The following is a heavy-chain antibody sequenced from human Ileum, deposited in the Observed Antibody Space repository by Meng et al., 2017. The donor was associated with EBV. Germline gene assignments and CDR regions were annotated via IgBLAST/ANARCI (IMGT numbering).Heavy chain of an antibody. CDR3: VRDSPHANFDY. D-gene: IGHD2-8*01. V-gene: IGHV3-74*01. J-gene: IGHJ4*02. Sequence: VGLVESGGGLVQAGGTLRLSCAASGFSFSSYWMHWVRQAPGKGLVWVSHIDNDGTTTNYADSVKGRFTVSRDNAKSTLDLQMNSLRVDDTGVYFCVRDSPHANFDYWGQGALVTVSS. CDR1: GFSFSSYW. CDR2: IDNDGTTT.